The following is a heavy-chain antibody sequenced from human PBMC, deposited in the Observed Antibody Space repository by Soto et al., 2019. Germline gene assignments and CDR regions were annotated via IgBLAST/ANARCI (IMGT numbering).Heavy chain of an antibody. D-gene: IGHD2-2*01. V-gene: IGHV1-8*01. CDR1: GYTFTSYD. Sequence: QVQLVQSGAEVKKPGASVKVSCKASGYTFTSYDINWARQATGQGLEWMGWMNPNSGNTGYAQKFQGRVTMTRNTSISTAYMELSSLRSEDTAVYYCARGDIVVVPAADRNWYFDLWGRGTLVTVSS. CDR2: MNPNSGNT. CDR3: ARGDIVVVPAADRNWYFDL. J-gene: IGHJ2*01.